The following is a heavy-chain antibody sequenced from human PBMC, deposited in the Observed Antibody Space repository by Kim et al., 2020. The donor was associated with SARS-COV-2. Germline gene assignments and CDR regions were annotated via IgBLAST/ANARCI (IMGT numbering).Heavy chain of an antibody. J-gene: IGHJ3*02. CDR2: GT. V-gene: IGHV1-2*02. CDR3: ARDWGDAFDI. Sequence: GTNYAQKFQGRVTMTRDTSISTAYMELSRLRSDDTAVYYCARDWGDAFDIWGQGTMVTVSS. D-gene: IGHD3-16*01.